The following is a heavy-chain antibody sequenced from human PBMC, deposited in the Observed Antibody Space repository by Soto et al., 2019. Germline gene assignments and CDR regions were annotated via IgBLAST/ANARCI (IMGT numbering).Heavy chain of an antibody. V-gene: IGHV3-33*01. J-gene: IGHJ4*02. D-gene: IGHD3-9*01. CDR1: GFTFSSYG. CDR3: ARDLGYFDTWPYYFDY. Sequence: PGGSLRLSCAASGFTFSSYGMHWVRQAPGKGLEWVAVIWYDGSNKYYADSVKGRFTISRDNSKNTLYLQMNSLRAEDTAVYYCARDLGYFDTWPYYFDYWGQGTLVTVSS. CDR2: IWYDGSNK.